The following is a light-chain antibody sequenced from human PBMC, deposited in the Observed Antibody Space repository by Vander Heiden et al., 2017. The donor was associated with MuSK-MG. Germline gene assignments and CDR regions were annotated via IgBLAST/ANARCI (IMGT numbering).Light chain of an antibody. CDR2: GAS. J-gene: IGKJ1*01. CDR3: QQYNNWPKT. Sequence: IVMTRSPATLSLSSGERATLPCRASQSVSSNLAWYQQKPGQAPRLLIYGASTRVTGIPARFSGSGSGTEFTLTISSLQSEDFAVYYCQQYNNWPKTFGQGTKVEIK. CDR1: QSVSSN. V-gene: IGKV3-15*01.